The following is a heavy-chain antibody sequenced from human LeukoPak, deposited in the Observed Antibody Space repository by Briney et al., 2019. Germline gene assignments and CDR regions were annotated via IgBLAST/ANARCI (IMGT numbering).Heavy chain of an antibody. Sequence: SETLSLTCTVSDDSINGSRYYWGWIRLPPGTGLEWIGSVFYSGSTYYNPSLKSRVAISLDTSKSQFSLRLSSVTAADTAVYYCARGVSYSSSHFDYWGQGTRATVSS. CDR2: VFYSGST. D-gene: IGHD6-6*01. CDR3: ARGVSYSSSHFDY. J-gene: IGHJ4*02. CDR1: DDSINGSRYY. V-gene: IGHV4-39*07.